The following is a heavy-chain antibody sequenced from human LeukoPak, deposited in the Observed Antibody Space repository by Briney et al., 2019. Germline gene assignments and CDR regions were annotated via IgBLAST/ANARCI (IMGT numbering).Heavy chain of an antibody. CDR1: GFTFSSYW. CDR2: INSDGSST. Sequence: GGSLRLSCAASGFTFSSYWMHWVRQAPGKGLLCVPRINSDGSSTIYADSVKGRFTISRDNAKNTLYLQMNSLRAEDTAVYYCARGVVGARFDPWGQGTLVTVSS. J-gene: IGHJ5*02. CDR3: ARGVVGARFDP. D-gene: IGHD1-26*01. V-gene: IGHV3-74*01.